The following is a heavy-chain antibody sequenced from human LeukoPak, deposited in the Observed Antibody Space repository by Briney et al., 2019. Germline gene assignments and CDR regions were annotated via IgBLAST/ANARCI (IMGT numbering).Heavy chain of an antibody. CDR1: GGTFSSYA. CDR3: ARDILPSYSGYDRTLPDY. D-gene: IGHD5-12*01. V-gene: IGHV1-69*13. CDR2: IIPIFGTA. Sequence: ASVKVSCKASGGTFSSYAISWVRQAPGQGLEWMGGIIPIFGTANYAQKFQGRVTITADESTSTAYMELSSLRSEDTAVYYCARDILPSYSGYDRTLPDYWGQGTLVTVSS. J-gene: IGHJ4*02.